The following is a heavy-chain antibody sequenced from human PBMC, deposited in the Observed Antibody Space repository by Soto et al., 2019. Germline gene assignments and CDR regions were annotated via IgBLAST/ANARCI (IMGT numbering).Heavy chain of an antibody. Sequence: EVQLVESGGGLVQPGGSLRLSCAASGFTFSSSWMHWVRQAPGKGLVWVSRIDNDGSTTRYADSVRGRFTISRDNAKSTLYLQMNSLGAEDTAVCYCARDGGADTPFDYWGQGTLVTVSS. D-gene: IGHD3-16*01. V-gene: IGHV3-74*01. CDR1: GFTFSSSW. CDR3: ARDGGADTPFDY. CDR2: IDNDGSTT. J-gene: IGHJ4*02.